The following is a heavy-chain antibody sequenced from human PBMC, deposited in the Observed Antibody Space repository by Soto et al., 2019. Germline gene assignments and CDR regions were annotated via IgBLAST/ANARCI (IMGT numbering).Heavy chain of an antibody. V-gene: IGHV3-30*18. D-gene: IGHD3-9*01. CDR1: GFTFSSYG. CDR2: ISYDGSNK. CDR3: AKGRLRYFDWLLSHPYYYYGMDV. J-gene: IGHJ6*02. Sequence: GGSLRLSCAASGFTFSSYGMHWVRQAPGKGLEWVAVISYDGSNKYYADSVKGRFTISRDNSKNTLYLQMNSLRAEDTAVYYCAKGRLRYFDWLLSHPYYYYGMDVWGQGTTVTVSS.